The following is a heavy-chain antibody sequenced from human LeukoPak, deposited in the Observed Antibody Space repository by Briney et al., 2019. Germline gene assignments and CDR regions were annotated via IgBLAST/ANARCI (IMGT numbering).Heavy chain of an antibody. J-gene: IGHJ5*02. CDR1: GFTFSSYA. CDR3: AKDSSLYCSSTSCYVGWFDP. D-gene: IGHD2-2*01. CDR2: ISGSGGST. Sequence: GGSLRLSCAASGFTFSSYAMSWVRQAPGKGLEWVSAISGSGGSTYNADSVKGRFTISRDNSKNTLYLQMNSLRAEDTAVYYCAKDSSLYCSSTSCYVGWFDPWGQGTLVTVSS. V-gene: IGHV3-23*01.